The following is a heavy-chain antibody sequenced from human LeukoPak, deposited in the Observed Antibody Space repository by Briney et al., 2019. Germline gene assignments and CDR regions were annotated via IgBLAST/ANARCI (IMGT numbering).Heavy chain of an antibody. CDR1: GGTFSSYA. CDR3: ASSLGYCSSTSCYTRYYYYGMDV. Sequence: SVKVSCKASGGTFSSYAISWVRQAPGQGLEWMGGIIPIFGTANYAQKFQGRVTITADESTSSAYMELSSLRSEDTAVYYCASSLGYCSSTSCYTRYYYYGMDVWGQGTTVTVSS. V-gene: IGHV1-69*13. J-gene: IGHJ6*02. D-gene: IGHD2-2*02. CDR2: IIPIFGTA.